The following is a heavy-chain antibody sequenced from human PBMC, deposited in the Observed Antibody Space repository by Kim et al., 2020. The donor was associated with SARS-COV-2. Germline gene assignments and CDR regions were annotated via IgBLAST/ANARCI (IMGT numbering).Heavy chain of an antibody. CDR3: ARGRPYYDFGGGYDNWFDP. J-gene: IGHJ5*02. CDR1: GGSFSGYY. CDR2: INHSGST. D-gene: IGHD3-3*01. Sequence: SETLSLTCAVYGGSFSGYYWSWIRQPPGKGLEWIGDINHSGSTNYNPSLKSRVTITVDTSKKQFSLKLSSVTAADTAVYYCARGRPYYDFGGGYDNWFDPWGQGALVTVSS. V-gene: IGHV4-34*01.